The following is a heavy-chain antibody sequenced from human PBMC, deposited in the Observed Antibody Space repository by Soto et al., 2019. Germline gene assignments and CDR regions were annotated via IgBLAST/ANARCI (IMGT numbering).Heavy chain of an antibody. CDR3: ARDKITGLFDY. CDR2: LYYSGST. V-gene: IGHV4-39*07. J-gene: IGHJ4*02. CDR1: GGSISSSNYY. D-gene: IGHD2-8*02. Sequence: SETLSLTCTVSGGSISSSNYYWGWIRQPPGKGLEWIASLYYSGSTYYNPSLKSRVTISVDTSKNQFSLKLTSVTAADTAVYYCARDKITGLFDYWGQGTLVTVSS.